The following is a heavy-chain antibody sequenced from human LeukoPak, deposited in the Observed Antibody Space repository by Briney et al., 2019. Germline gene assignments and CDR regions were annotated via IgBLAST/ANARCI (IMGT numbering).Heavy chain of an antibody. D-gene: IGHD3-10*01. CDR2: INPSGGST. V-gene: IGHV1-46*03. CDR3: ASAKFRGVIRYTPPGY. CDR1: GYTFTSYY. Sequence: ASVKVSCKASGYTFTSYYMHWVRQAPGQGLEWMGRINPSGGSTSYAQKFQGRVTMTRDTSTSTVYMELSSLRSEDTAVYYCASAKFRGVIRYTPPGYWGQGTLVTVSS. J-gene: IGHJ4*02.